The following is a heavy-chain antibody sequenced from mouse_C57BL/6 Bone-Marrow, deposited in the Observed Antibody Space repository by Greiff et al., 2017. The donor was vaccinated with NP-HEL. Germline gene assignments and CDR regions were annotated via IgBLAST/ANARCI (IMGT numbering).Heavy chain of an antibody. J-gene: IGHJ3*01. CDR1: GFTFSDYY. CDR2: INYDGSST. D-gene: IGHD1-1*01. Sequence: EVKVVESEGGLVQPGSSMKLSCTASGFTFSDYYMAWVRQVPEKGLEWVANINYDGSSTYYLDSLKSRFIISRDNAKNILYLQMSSLKSEDTATYYCARDRYYGSSPFAYWGQGTLVTVSA. CDR3: ARDRYYGSSPFAY. V-gene: IGHV5-16*01.